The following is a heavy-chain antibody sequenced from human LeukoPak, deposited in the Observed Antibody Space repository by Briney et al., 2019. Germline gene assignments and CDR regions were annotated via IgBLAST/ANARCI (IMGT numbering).Heavy chain of an antibody. CDR1: GFTFSSYA. J-gene: IGHJ4*02. D-gene: IGHD2-21*02. CDR3: VKDWRNEANCGGDCLES. V-gene: IGHV3-23*01. Sequence: SGGSLRLSCAAPGFTFSSYAMSWVRQAPGKGLEWVSSMNSGGDTYYADSVKGRFTISRDNSKNTLYLQMNSLRAEDTAVYYCVKDWRNEANCGGDCLESWGQGTLVTVSS. CDR2: MNSGGDT.